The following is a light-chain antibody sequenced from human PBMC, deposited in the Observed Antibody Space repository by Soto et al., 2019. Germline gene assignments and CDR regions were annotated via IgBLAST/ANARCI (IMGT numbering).Light chain of an antibody. J-gene: IGKJ1*01. CDR1: QSVTGNY. CDR2: GAS. CDR3: QHYYTSYTT. Sequence: EAVLTQAPGTLALSPREGTTISCWASQSVTGNYLAWYQQKPGQAPRLLIFGASTRATGIPDRFSGSGSGTDFTLTISRLEPEDFAVYYCQHYYTSYTTFGQGTKVDIK. V-gene: IGKV3-20*01.